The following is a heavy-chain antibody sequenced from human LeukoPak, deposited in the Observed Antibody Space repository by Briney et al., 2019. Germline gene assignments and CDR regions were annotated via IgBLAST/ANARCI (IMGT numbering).Heavy chain of an antibody. J-gene: IGHJ6*02. Sequence: GRSLRLSCAASGFTFSSYGMHWVRQAPGKGLECVAVIWYDGSNKYYADSVKGRFTISRDNSKNTLYLQMNSLRAEDTAVYYCARDPHIYYYGMDVWGQGTTVTVSS. CDR1: GFTFSSYG. V-gene: IGHV3-33*01. CDR3: ARDPHIYYYGMDV. CDR2: IWYDGSNK.